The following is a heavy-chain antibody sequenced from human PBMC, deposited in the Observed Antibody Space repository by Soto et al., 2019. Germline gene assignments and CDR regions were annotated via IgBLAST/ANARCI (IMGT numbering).Heavy chain of an antibody. Sequence: ASVKVSCKASGYTFTSYGISWVRQAPGQGLEWMGWISAYNGNTNYAQKLQGRVTMTTDTSTSTAYMELRSLRSDDTAVYYCARDEPRYSSSGYDYWGQGTLVTVSS. CDR2: ISAYNGNT. CDR1: GYTFTSYG. D-gene: IGHD6-13*01. J-gene: IGHJ4*02. CDR3: ARDEPRYSSSGYDY. V-gene: IGHV1-18*01.